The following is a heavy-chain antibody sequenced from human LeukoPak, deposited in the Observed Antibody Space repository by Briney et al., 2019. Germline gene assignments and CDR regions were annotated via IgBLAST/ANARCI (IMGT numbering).Heavy chain of an antibody. CDR1: SDSFSDYS. CDR3: ARVSPRGDFWTALPHLFDS. D-gene: IGHD3/OR15-3a*01. CDR2: IYYRGST. Sequence: TSSETLSLTCTVSSDSFSDYSWSWIRQPPGKGLEWIGFIYYRGSTNYNPSLKSRVTISRDTSKSQFSLILTSVTTADTALYYCARVSPRGDFWTALPHLFDSWGQGIRVTVSS. J-gene: IGHJ4*02. V-gene: IGHV4-59*01.